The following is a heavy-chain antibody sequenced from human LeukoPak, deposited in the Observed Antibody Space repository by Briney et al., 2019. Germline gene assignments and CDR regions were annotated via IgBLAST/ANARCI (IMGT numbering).Heavy chain of an antibody. CDR2: ISGDGGST. CDR1: GFTFDAYA. Sequence: GGSLRLSCAASGFTFDAYAMHWVRQAPGKGLEWVSLISGDGGSTYYADSVKGRFTISRDNSKNSLYLQMNSLRTEDTGLYYCAKVGILTGYWTFDYWGQGTLVTVSS. V-gene: IGHV3-43*02. J-gene: IGHJ4*02. CDR3: AKVGILTGYWTFDY. D-gene: IGHD3-9*01.